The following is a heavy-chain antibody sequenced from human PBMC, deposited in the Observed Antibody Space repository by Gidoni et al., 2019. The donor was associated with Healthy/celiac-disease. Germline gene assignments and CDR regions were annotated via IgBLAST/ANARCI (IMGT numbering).Heavy chain of an antibody. CDR3: ARGDLYGSSSVVWGWFDP. CDR2: IYYSGST. CDR1: GGSISSYY. D-gene: IGHD6-6*01. Sequence: QVQLQESGPGLVKPSETLSLTCTGSGGSISSYYWSWIRQPPGKGLEWIGYIYYSGSTNYNPSLKSRVTISVDTSKNQFSLKLSSVTAADTAVYYCARGDLYGSSSVVWGWFDPWGQGTLVTVSS. J-gene: IGHJ5*02. V-gene: IGHV4-59*01.